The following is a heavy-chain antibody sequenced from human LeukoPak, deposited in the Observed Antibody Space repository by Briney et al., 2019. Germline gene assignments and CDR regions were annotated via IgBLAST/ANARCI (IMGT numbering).Heavy chain of an antibody. CDR1: GYTFTSYG. V-gene: IGHV1-18*01. J-gene: IGHJ5*02. CDR2: ISAYNGNT. CDR3: ARISQTQNEDNWFGP. Sequence: ASVKVSCKASGYTFTSYGISWVRQAPGQGLEWMGWISAYNGNTNYAQKLQGRVTMTTDTSTSTAYMELRSLRSDDTAVYYCARISQTQNEDNWFGPWGQGTLVTVSS.